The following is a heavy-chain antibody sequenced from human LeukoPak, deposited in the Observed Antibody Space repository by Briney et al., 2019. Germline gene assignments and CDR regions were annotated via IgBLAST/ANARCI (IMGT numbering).Heavy chain of an antibody. D-gene: IGHD1-7*01. CDR1: GFTFSPYW. Sequence: GGSLRLSCAASGFTFSPYWMHWVRQAPGQGLVWVSRIKSDGSTTNYADSVKGRFTISRDNAKNTLYLQMNGLRAEDTAVYYCARGELLDYWGQGTLVTVSS. J-gene: IGHJ4*02. CDR2: IKSDGSTT. V-gene: IGHV3-74*01. CDR3: ARGELLDY.